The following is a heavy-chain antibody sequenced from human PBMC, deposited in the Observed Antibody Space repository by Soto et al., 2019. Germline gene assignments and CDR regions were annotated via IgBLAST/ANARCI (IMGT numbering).Heavy chain of an antibody. CDR2: ISYDGSNK. Sequence: QVQLVESGGGVVQPGRSLRLSCAASGFTFSSYAMHWVRQAPGKGLEWVAVISYDGSNKYYADSVKGRFTISRDNSKNTLYRQMNSLRAEDTAVYYCARRGFDYWGQGTLVTVSS. D-gene: IGHD3-16*01. CDR3: ARRGFDY. J-gene: IGHJ4*02. CDR1: GFTFSSYA. V-gene: IGHV3-30-3*01.